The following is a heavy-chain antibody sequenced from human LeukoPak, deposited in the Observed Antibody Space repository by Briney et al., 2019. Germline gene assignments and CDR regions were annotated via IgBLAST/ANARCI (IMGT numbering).Heavy chain of an antibody. CDR2: ISWDGGST. V-gene: IGHV3-43D*03. J-gene: IGHJ4*02. Sequence: GGSLRLSCAASGFTFDDYAMHWVRQAPGKGLEWVSLISWDGGSTYYADSVKGRFAISRDNSKNSLYLQMNSLRAEDTALYYCAKETTSAIGVGYYFDYWGQGTLVTVSS. CDR3: AKETTSAIGVGYYFDY. CDR1: GFTFDDYA. D-gene: IGHD2-21*01.